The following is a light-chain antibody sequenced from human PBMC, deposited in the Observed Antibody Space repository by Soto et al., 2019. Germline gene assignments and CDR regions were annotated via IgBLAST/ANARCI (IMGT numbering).Light chain of an antibody. CDR1: QSVSSN. V-gene: IGKV3-15*01. CDR2: GAS. CDR3: QQYNNWPGT. Sequence: EIVMTQSPATLSVSPGERATLSCRASQSVSSNFAWYQQKPGQPPRLLIYGASTRATGIPARFSGSGSGTEFTLTISSLQSEDFAVYYCQQYNNWPGTFGQGTKVEIK. J-gene: IGKJ1*01.